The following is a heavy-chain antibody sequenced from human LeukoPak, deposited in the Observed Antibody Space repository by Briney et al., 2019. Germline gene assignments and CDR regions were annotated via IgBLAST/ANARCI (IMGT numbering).Heavy chain of an antibody. D-gene: IGHD1-14*01. V-gene: IGHV3-48*04. Sequence: GGSLRLSCAASGFTFSSYSMNWVRQAPGKGLEWVSYISSSSSTIYYADSVKGRFTISRDNAKNSLYLQMNSLRAEDTAVYYCARGSGGRSTDYWGQETLVTVSS. CDR3: ARGSGGRSTDY. CDR2: ISSSSSTI. J-gene: IGHJ4*02. CDR1: GFTFSSYS.